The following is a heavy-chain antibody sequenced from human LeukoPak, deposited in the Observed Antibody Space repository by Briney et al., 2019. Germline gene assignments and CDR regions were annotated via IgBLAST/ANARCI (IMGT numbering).Heavy chain of an antibody. D-gene: IGHD1-26*01. CDR3: ASLSPRIVGATFVDY. Sequence: ASVKVSCKASGYTFTGYYMHWVRQAPGRGLEWMGWINPNSGGTNYAQKFQGRVTMTRDTSISTAYMELSRLRSDDTAVYYCASLSPRIVGATFVDYWGQGTLVTVSS. J-gene: IGHJ4*02. V-gene: IGHV1-2*02. CDR1: GYTFTGYY. CDR2: INPNSGGT.